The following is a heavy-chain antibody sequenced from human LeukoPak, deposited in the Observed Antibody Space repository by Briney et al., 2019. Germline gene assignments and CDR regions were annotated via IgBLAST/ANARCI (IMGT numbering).Heavy chain of an antibody. V-gene: IGHV3-48*03. CDR1: GFTFSSFE. CDR2: ISISYNTI. D-gene: IGHD6-13*01. J-gene: IGHJ4*02. CDR3: ARWTYIRSWWVVDS. Sequence: PGGSLRLSCAASGFTFSSFEMNWVRQAPAKGMEWDSYISISYNTIYYADSVKGRFTISRDNAKNSLFLQMDSLRAGDTAVYYCARWTYIRSWWVVDSWGQGTLVTVSS.